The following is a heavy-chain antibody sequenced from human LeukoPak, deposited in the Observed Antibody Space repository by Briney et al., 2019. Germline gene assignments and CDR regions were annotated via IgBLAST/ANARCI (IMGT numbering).Heavy chain of an antibody. D-gene: IGHD4-17*01. V-gene: IGHV1-8*03. J-gene: IGHJ2*01. CDR1: GYTFTSYD. CDR3: ARADDYGDYGNYWYFDL. Sequence: ASVKVSCKASGYTFTSYDINWVRQATGQGLKWMGWMNPNSGNTGYAQKFQGRLTITRNTSISTAYMELSSLRSEDTAVYYCARADDYGDYGNYWYFDLWGRGTLVTVSS. CDR2: MNPNSGNT.